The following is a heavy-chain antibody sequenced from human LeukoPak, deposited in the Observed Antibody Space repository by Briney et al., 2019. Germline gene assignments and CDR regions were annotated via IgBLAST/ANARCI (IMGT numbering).Heavy chain of an antibody. D-gene: IGHD4-11*01. CDR2: IYYSGST. CDR3: ARSTVTTPPQFDP. Sequence: SETLSLTCTVSGGSISSSSYYWSWIRQHPGKGLEWIGYIYYSGSTYYNPSLKSRVTISVDTSKNQFSLKLSSVTAADTAVYYCARSTVTTPPQFDPWGQGTLVTVSS. V-gene: IGHV4-31*03. J-gene: IGHJ5*02. CDR1: GGSISSSSYY.